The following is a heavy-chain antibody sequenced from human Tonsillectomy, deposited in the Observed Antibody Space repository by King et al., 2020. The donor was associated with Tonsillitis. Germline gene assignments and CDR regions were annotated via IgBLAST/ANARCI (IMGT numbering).Heavy chain of an antibody. V-gene: IGHV3-48*01. CDR3: ARVTGYSSSWASYYYYYYGMDV. Sequence: VQLVESGGGLVQPGGSLRLSCAASGFTFSSYSMNWVRQAPGKGLEWVSYISSSSSTIYYADSVKGRFTISRDNAKNSLYLQMNSLRAEDTAVYYCARVTGYSSSWASYYYYYYGMDVWGQGTTVTVSS. D-gene: IGHD6-13*01. J-gene: IGHJ6*02. CDR2: ISSSSSTI. CDR1: GFTFSSYS.